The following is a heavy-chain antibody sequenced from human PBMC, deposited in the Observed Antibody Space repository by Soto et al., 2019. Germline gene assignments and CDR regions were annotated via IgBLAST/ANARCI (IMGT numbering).Heavy chain of an antibody. V-gene: IGHV5-10-1*01. CDR1: VYSFTNYW. J-gene: IGHJ5*02. D-gene: IGHD5-12*01. Sequence: PGESLKISCKASVYSFTNYWISWVRQMPGKGLEWMGRIDPSDSYTNYSPSFQGHVTISVGKSISTAYLQWSSLKASDTAMYYCARFGAYDYWFDPWGQGTLVTVSS. CDR3: ARFGAYDYWFDP. CDR2: IDPSDSYT.